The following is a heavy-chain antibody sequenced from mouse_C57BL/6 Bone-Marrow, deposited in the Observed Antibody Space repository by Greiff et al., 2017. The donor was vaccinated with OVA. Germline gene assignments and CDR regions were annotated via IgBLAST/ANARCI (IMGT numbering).Heavy chain of an antibody. D-gene: IGHD2-3*01. J-gene: IGHJ3*01. V-gene: IGHV3-6*01. CDR3: ARVCDGYYEGLFAY. Sequence: ESGPGLVKPSQSLSLTCSVTGYSITSGYYWNWIRQFPGKKLEWMGYISYDGSNNYNPSLKNRISITRAPSKNQFFLKLNSVTTEDTATYYCARVCDGYYEGLFAYWGQGTLVTVSA. CDR2: ISYDGSN. CDR1: GYSITSGYY.